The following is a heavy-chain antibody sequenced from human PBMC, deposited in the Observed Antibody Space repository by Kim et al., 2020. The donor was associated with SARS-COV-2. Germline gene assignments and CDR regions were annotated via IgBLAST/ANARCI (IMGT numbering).Heavy chain of an antibody. D-gene: IGHD2-15*01. J-gene: IGHJ5*02. CDR2: ISAYNGNT. V-gene: IGHV1-18*01. CDR3: ARVLENPIPTYCSGGSCYGGVDWFDP. CDR1: GYTFTSYG. Sequence: ASVKVSCKASGYTFTSYGISWVRQAPGQGLEWMGWISAYNGNTNYAQKLQGRVTMTTDTSTSTAYMELRSLRSDDTAVYYCARVLENPIPTYCSGGSCYGGVDWFDPWGQGTLVTVSS.